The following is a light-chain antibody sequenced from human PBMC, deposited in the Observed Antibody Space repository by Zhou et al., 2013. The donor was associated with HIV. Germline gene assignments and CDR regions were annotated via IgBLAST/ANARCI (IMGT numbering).Light chain of an antibody. CDR1: QSVRSN. Sequence: VLTQSPATLSVSPGERATLSCRASQSVRSNLAWYQQKPGQAPRLLIYGASARATGIPDRFSGSGSGTEFSLTISSLQSEDAAVYYCQQYNNWPPVTFGQGTRLDIK. V-gene: IGKV3D-15*01. CDR2: GAS. CDR3: QQYNNWPPVT. J-gene: IGKJ5*01.